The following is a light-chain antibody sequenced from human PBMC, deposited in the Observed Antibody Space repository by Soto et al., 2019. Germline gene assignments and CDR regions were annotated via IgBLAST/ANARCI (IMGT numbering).Light chain of an antibody. CDR3: ATWDDRLRLV. Sequence: QSVLSQPPSVSAAPGQRVTISCSGGTSNVGSNIVSWYQHLPGTAPKLLIYHNNKRPSGLSDRFSASKSGTAATLDITGLQTGDEATYYCATWDDRLRLVFGRGTKLTVL. V-gene: IGLV1-51*01. CDR1: TSNVGSNI. J-gene: IGLJ2*01. CDR2: HNN.